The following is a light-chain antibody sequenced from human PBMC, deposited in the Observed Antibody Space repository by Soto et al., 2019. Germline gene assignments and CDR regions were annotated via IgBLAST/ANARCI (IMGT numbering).Light chain of an antibody. J-gene: IGKJ4*01. V-gene: IGKV1-6*01. CDR1: QGIRND. CDR3: LQDYNYPT. CDR2: AAS. Sequence: AIQMTQSPSSLSASVGARVTITCRASQGIRNDLGWYQQKPGRAPNLLISAASSLQSGVPSRFSGSGSGTDFTLTISSLQPEDFATYFCLQDYNYPTFGGGTKVEIK.